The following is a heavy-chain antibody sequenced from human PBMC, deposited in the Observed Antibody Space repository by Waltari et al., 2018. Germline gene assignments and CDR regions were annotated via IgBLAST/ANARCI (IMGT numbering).Heavy chain of an antibody. J-gene: IGHJ4*02. V-gene: IGHV3-7*03. CDR3: ARDFNWGWDF. Sequence: EVQLLDSGGGLVQPGGSLRLSCAASGFTFRSNWMSWVRQAPGGGLEWLANIKPDGSQQYYVDSVRGRFSISRDNAKNSLYLQLNSLRAEDTAIYYCARDFNWGWDFWGQGTLVTVSS. CDR1: GFTFRSNW. CDR2: IKPDGSQQ. D-gene: IGHD7-27*01.